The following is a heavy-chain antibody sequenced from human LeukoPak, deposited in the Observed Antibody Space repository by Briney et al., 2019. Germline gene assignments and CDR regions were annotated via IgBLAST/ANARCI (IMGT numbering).Heavy chain of an antibody. J-gene: IGHJ4*02. D-gene: IGHD3-10*01. Sequence: GGSLRLSCAASGFTFSVSVMHWVCQAPGKGLEYVSVISSNGGSTSYANSVKGRFTISRDNSKNTLYLQMGSLRAEDMAVYYCARDLSGGGLDYWGQGTLVTVSS. CDR1: GFTFSVSV. V-gene: IGHV3-64*01. CDR3: ARDLSGGGLDY. CDR2: ISSNGGST.